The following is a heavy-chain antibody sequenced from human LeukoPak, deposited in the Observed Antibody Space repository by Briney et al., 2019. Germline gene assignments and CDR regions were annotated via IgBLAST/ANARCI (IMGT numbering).Heavy chain of an antibody. CDR3: ARVGYYGSGSYHRKDITYYYYYMDV. D-gene: IGHD3-10*01. CDR1: GFTFSSYS. Sequence: GGSLRLSCAASGFTFSSYSMNWVRQAPGKGLEWVSYISSSSSTIYYADSVKGRFTISRDNAKNSLYLQMNSLRAEDTAVYYCARVGYYGSGSYHRKDITYYYYYMDVWGKGTTVTISS. J-gene: IGHJ6*03. V-gene: IGHV3-48*01. CDR2: ISSSSSTI.